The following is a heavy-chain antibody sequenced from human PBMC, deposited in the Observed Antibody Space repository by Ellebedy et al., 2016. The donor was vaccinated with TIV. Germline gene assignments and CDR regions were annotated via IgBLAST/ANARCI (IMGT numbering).Heavy chain of an antibody. J-gene: IGHJ4*02. CDR2: ISTSSSYI. CDR1: GFTFSSHT. D-gene: IGHD2-8*01. CDR3: ARARAGHCRDGVCPLDDY. Sequence: GESLKISCAASGFTFSSHTMNWVRQAPGKGLEWVSSISTSSSYIYYAESVKGRFTISRDNAKNSVFLQMNSLRAEDTAVYYCARARAGHCRDGVCPLDDYWGQGTLVTVSS. V-gene: IGHV3-21*01.